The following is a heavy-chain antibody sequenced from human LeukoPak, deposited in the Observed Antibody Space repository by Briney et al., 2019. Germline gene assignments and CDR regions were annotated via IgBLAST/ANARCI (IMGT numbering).Heavy chain of an antibody. J-gene: IGHJ4*02. V-gene: IGHV3-66*02. D-gene: IGHD5-24*01. Sequence: PALSLRPSCSAAGFTGSRNYTSWVRQPQRKGLEWVSVIYSGGSTYYADSVKGRFTISRDNSKNTLYLQMNSLRAEDTAVYYCAREYRDGYNEFDYWGEGTLVSVFS. CDR3: AREYRDGYNEFDY. CDR2: IYSGGST. CDR1: GFTGSRNY.